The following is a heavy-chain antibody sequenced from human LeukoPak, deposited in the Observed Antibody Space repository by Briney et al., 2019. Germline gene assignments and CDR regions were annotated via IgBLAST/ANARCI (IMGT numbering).Heavy chain of an antibody. D-gene: IGHD4-17*01. CDR1: GYTFTGYY. Sequence: ASVKVSCKASGYTFTGYYMHWVRQAPGQGLEWMGWINPNSGGTDYAQKFQGRVTMTRDTSISTTCMELSRLRSDDTAVYYCARRVTTYLYYYYGMDVWGQGTTVTVSS. CDR3: ARRVTTYLYYYYGMDV. V-gene: IGHV1-2*02. CDR2: INPNSGGT. J-gene: IGHJ6*02.